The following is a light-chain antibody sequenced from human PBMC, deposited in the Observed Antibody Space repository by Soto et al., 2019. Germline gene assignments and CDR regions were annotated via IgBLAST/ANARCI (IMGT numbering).Light chain of an antibody. Sequence: QSALTQPASVSGSPGESITISCTGTSSDVGAYNYVSWYQQHPGKAPKLMIYDVSNRPSGVSNRFSGYKSGNTASLTISGLQAEDEADYYCSSYTSGTTPLYVFGTGTKVTVL. CDR1: SSDVGAYNY. CDR3: SSYTSGTTPLYV. V-gene: IGLV2-14*01. J-gene: IGLJ1*01. CDR2: DVS.